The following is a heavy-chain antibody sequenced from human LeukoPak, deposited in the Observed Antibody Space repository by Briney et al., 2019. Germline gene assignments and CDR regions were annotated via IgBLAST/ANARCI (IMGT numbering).Heavy chain of an antibody. J-gene: IGHJ4*02. CDR2: IDDEGSGT. CDR1: GFTISSNW. V-gene: IGHV3-74*01. Sequence: GGSLRLSCVVSGFTISSNWMHWVRQAPGKGLVWVSRIDDEGSGTSYADSVKGRFAISRDNAKNTVYLQMNSLRAEDTAVYYCATVFDYWGQGTLVTVSS. CDR3: ATVFDY.